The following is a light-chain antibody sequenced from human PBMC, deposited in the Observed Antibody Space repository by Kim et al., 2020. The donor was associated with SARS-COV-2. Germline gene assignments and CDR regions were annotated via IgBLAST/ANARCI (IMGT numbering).Light chain of an antibody. CDR1: QSVTSSY. J-gene: IGKJ1*01. CDR3: QQDGTSSRE. CDR2: DAS. V-gene: IGKV3-20*01. Sequence: EIVLTQSPGTLSLSPGERATLPCRASQSVTSSYLAWYQQKPGQPPRLLIYDASSRATGIADRFSGSGSGTDFTLTISRVESEDLAVYYGQQDGTSSREFGQGTKVEIK.